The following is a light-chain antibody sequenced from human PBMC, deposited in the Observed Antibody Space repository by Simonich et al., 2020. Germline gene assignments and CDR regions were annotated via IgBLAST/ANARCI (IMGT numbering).Light chain of an antibody. J-gene: IGKJ4*01. CDR1: PRVLYSSNNKNY. Sequence: DIVMTQSPDSLAVSLGERATINCKSSPRVLYSSNNKNYLAWYQQKPGQPPKLLIYWASTRESGVPDRFSGSGSGTDFTLTISSLQAEDVAVYYCKQYYSTPPLTFGGGTKVEIK. V-gene: IGKV4-1*01. CDR3: KQYYSTPPLT. CDR2: WAS.